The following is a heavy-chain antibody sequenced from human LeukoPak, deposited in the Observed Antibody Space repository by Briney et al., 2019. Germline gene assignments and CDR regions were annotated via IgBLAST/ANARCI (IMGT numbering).Heavy chain of an antibody. Sequence: PSETLSLTCTVSGGSISSGGYYWNWIRQHPGKGLEWIGYIFYRGSTYYNPSLKSRATISVDTSKNQFSLKLSSVTAADTAVYYCARDSSGYSAFDSWGQGTLVTVSS. CDR2: IFYRGST. CDR1: GGSISSGGYY. V-gene: IGHV4-31*03. J-gene: IGHJ4*02. CDR3: ARDSSGYSAFDS. D-gene: IGHD3-22*01.